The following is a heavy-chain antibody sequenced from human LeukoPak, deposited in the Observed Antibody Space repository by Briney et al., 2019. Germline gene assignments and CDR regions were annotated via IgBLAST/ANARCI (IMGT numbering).Heavy chain of an antibody. V-gene: IGHV4-34*01. Sequence: SETLSLTCAVYGGSFSGYYWSWIRQPPGKGLEWVGEINHSGSTKYNPSLMSRVTISVDTSKNQFSLKLSSVTAADTAVYYCARGGGYCSGGSCYLDYWGQGSLVTVSS. CDR2: INHSGST. CDR1: GGSFSGYY. J-gene: IGHJ4*02. CDR3: ARGGGYCSGGSCYLDY. D-gene: IGHD2-15*01.